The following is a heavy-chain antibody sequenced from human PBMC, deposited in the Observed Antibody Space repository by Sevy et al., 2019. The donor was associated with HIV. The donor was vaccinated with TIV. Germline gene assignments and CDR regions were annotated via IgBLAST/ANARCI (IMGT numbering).Heavy chain of an antibody. CDR3: ARESIATVGDFDY. CDR1: GGSFNNYY. V-gene: IGHV4-59*01. J-gene: IGHJ4*02. CDR2: IYYSGST. Sequence: SETLSRTCTVSGGSFNNYYWSWIRQPPGKGLQWIGYIYYSGSTNYNPSLKSRVTMSLDTSKNQFSLKLSSVTAADTAIYYCARESIATVGDFDYWGQGPLVTVSS. D-gene: IGHD6-13*01.